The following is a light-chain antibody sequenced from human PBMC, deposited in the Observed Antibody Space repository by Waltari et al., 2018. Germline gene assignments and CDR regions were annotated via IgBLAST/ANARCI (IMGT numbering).Light chain of an antibody. Sequence: DIQMTQSPSTLSASVGDRVIFSCRASQSISKGLAWYQQKPGKAPKLLIYNESTLESGVPSRFSGSGSGTEFTLTISSLQPEDFATYYCQQYNSYSLLSFGGGTKVEIK. V-gene: IGKV1-5*03. CDR2: NES. J-gene: IGKJ4*01. CDR3: QQYNSYSLLS. CDR1: QSISKG.